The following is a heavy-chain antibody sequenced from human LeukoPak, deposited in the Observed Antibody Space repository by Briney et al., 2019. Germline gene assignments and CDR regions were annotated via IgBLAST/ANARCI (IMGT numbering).Heavy chain of an antibody. Sequence: SETLSLTCTVSGGSISSSSYYWGWIRQPPGKGLEWIGEIYHSGSTNYNPSLKTRVTISVDKSKNQFSLKLSSVTAADTAVHYCARASHDYGDYSHFDYWGQGTLVTVSS. D-gene: IGHD4-17*01. V-gene: IGHV4-39*07. J-gene: IGHJ4*02. CDR3: ARASHDYGDYSHFDY. CDR1: GGSISSSSYY. CDR2: IYHSGST.